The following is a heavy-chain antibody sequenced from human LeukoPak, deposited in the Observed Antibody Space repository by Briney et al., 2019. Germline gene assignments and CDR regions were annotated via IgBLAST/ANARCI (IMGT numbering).Heavy chain of an antibody. J-gene: IGHJ4*02. CDR3: AGDRATSYFDY. D-gene: IGHD1-26*01. CDR1: GFTFTTYA. V-gene: IGHV3-23*01. Sequence: PGGSLRLSCVASGFTFTTYAMIWVRQPPGKGLEWVSAVSDGGGNTYYADSVKGRFTISRDNSKNTLYLQMNSLRAEDTAVYYCAGDRATSYFDYWGQGALVTISS. CDR2: VSDGGGNT.